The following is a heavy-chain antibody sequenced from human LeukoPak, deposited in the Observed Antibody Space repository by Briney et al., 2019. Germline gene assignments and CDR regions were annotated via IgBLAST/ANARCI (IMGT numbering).Heavy chain of an antibody. CDR1: GYTFTSYG. CDR3: ARDLCRGGSCYTWDY. V-gene: IGHV1-18*01. Sequence: SVKVSCTASGYTFTSYGISWVRQAPGQGLEWMGWISAYNGNTNYAQTLQGRVTMTTDTSTSTAHMELRSLRSDDTAVYYCARDLCRGGSCYTWDYWGQGTLVTVSS. J-gene: IGHJ4*02. D-gene: IGHD2-15*01. CDR2: ISAYNGNT.